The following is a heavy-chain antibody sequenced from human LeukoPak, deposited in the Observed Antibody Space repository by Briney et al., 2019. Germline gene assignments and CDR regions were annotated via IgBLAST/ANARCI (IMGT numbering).Heavy chain of an antibody. CDR3: AKDAHRGYFDY. CDR2: IYSGGST. V-gene: IGHV3-23*03. D-gene: IGHD3-16*01. CDR1: GFTFSSYA. Sequence: PGGSLRLSCAASGFTFSSYAMSWVRQAPGKGLEWVSVIYSGGSTYYADSVKGRFTISRDNSKNTLYLQMNSLRAEDTAVYYCAKDAHRGYFDYWGQGTLVTVSS. J-gene: IGHJ4*02.